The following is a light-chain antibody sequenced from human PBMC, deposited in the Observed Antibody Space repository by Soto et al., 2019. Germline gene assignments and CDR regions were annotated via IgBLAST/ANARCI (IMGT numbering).Light chain of an antibody. CDR2: GVS. J-gene: IGKJ1*01. Sequence: EIVMAQSPATLSMSPGERATLSCRASQSVGSNLAWYQQKPGQAPRLLIYGVSTRATGIPARFSGSGSGTEFTLTISSLQSEDFAVYYCQQYNNWPRTFGQGTKVDIK. CDR1: QSVGSN. CDR3: QQYNNWPRT. V-gene: IGKV3-15*01.